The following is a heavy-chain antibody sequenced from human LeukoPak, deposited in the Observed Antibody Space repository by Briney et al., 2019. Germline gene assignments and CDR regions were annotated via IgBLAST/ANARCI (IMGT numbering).Heavy chain of an antibody. CDR1: GYTFTGYY. J-gene: IGHJ6*03. V-gene: IGHV1-2*02. CDR2: INPNSGGT. Sequence: ASVKVSCKASGYTFTGYYMHWVRQAPGQGLEWMGWINPNSGGTNYAQKFQGRVTMTRDTSISTAYMELSGLRSDDTAVYYCASGAVLRFLEWFGADYYYYMDVWGKGTTVTVSS. D-gene: IGHD3-3*01. CDR3: ASGAVLRFLEWFGADYYYYMDV.